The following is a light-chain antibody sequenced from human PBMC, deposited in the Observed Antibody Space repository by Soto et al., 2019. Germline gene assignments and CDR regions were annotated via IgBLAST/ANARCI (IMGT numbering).Light chain of an antibody. J-gene: IGKJ1*01. CDR2: DAS. V-gene: IGKV3-11*01. Sequence: EILLTHSPGTLSLSPGERATLSCRASQSIRNFLAWYQQKPGQAPRLLIYDASNRATGIPPRFSGSGSGTDFTLAISGLEPEDLAVYYCQQRYTWPWTFGQGTKVDIK. CDR3: QQRYTWPWT. CDR1: QSIRNF.